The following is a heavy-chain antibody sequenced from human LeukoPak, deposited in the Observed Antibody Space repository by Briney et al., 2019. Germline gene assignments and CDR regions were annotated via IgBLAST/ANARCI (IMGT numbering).Heavy chain of an antibody. CDR1: GASISSRNYY. CDR2: IYYSGST. Sequence: SETLSLTCTVSGASISSRNYYWGWIRQPPGKGLEWIWRIYYSGSTYYNPSLKSRVTISVDSSKNQFSLKLSSVTAADTAVYYCASRGFCSSSSCLNWFDPWGQGALVTVSS. D-gene: IGHD2-2*03. CDR3: ASRGFCSSSSCLNWFDP. V-gene: IGHV4-39*01. J-gene: IGHJ5*02.